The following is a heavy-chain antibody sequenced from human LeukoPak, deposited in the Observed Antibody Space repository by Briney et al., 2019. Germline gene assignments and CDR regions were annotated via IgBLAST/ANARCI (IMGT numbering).Heavy chain of an antibody. J-gene: IGHJ4*02. D-gene: IGHD2-2*01. Sequence: GRSLRLSCAASGFTLDDYAMHWVRQAPGKGLEWVSGISWNSGSIGYADSVKGRFTISRDNAKNSLYLQMNSLRAEDTALYYCAKGYCSSTSCSYFDYWGQGTLVTVSS. V-gene: IGHV3-9*01. CDR3: AKGYCSSTSCSYFDY. CDR1: GFTLDDYA. CDR2: ISWNSGSI.